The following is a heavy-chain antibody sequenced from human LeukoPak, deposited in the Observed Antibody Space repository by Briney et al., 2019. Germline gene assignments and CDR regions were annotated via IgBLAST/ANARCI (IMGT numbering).Heavy chain of an antibody. D-gene: IGHD4-17*01. CDR3: ARGDYGAAFDY. CDR1: GFTFSSYG. V-gene: IGHV3-30*03. CDR2: ISYGGSNK. Sequence: GGSLRLSCAASGFTFSSYGMHWVRQAPGKGLEWVAVISYGGSNKYYADSVKGRFTISRDNAKNSLYLQMNSLRAEDTAVYYCARGDYGAAFDYWGQGTLVTVSS. J-gene: IGHJ4*02.